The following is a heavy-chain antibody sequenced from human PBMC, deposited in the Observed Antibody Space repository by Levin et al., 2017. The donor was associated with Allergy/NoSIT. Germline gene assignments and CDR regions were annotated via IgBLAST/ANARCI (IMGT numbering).Heavy chain of an antibody. CDR1: GFTFSNYN. V-gene: IGHV3-48*02. J-gene: IGHJ4*02. D-gene: IGHD2-15*01. CDR3: VREGGWWPPYYFDY. CDR2: ISSNTRTI. Sequence: QPSQTLSLTCAASGFTFSNYNMNWVRQAPGKGLEWLSYISSNTRTIYYASSLKGRFTVSRDNAKNSLYLQMNSLRDDDTAVYYCVREGGWWPPYYFDYWGQGAPVTVSS.